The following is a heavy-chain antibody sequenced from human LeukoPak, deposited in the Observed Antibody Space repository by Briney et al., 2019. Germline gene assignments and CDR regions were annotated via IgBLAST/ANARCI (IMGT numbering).Heavy chain of an antibody. D-gene: IGHD3-22*01. V-gene: IGHV5-51*01. CDR2: IYPGDSDT. J-gene: IGHJ5*02. CDR1: GYSLTSYW. CDR3: ARHRYYYDSSGTNWFDP. Sequence: GESLKISCKGSGYSLTSYWIGWVRQMPGKGLEWMGIIYPGDSDTRYSPSFQGQVTISADKSISTAYLQWSSLKASDTAMYYCARHRYYYDSSGTNWFDPWGQGTLVTVSS.